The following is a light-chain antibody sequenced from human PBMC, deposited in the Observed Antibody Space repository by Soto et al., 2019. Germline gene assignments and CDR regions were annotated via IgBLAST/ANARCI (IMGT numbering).Light chain of an antibody. J-gene: IGKJ3*01. CDR3: RQHNSYPFT. Sequence: DIQMTQSPSSLSASAGARVTITCRASQGVRSSLDWYQQKPGKAPKRLIYEISSLQSGVPSRFSGSGSGTEFTLTNSSLQPEEFATYYCRQHNSYPFTFGPGTKVDIK. V-gene: IGKV1-17*01. CDR2: EIS. CDR1: QGVRSS.